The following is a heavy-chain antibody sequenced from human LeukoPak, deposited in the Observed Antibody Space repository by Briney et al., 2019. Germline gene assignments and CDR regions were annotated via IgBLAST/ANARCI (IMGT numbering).Heavy chain of an antibody. CDR3: TSTSRFLEWLFTDYFMAV. Sequence: GGSLRLSCAASGFTFNNAWMSWVRQAPGKGLEWIGRIKSKTDGGTTDYAAPVKGRFIISRDDSKNTLYLQMDSLKTEDTAVYYCTSTSRFLEWLFTDYFMAVWGKGTTVTVSS. D-gene: IGHD3-3*01. CDR1: GFTFNNAW. J-gene: IGHJ6*03. CDR2: IKSKTDGGTT. V-gene: IGHV3-15*01.